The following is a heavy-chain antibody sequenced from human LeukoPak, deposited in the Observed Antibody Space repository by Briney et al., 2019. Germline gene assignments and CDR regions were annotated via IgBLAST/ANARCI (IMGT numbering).Heavy chain of an antibody. J-gene: IGHJ6*03. D-gene: IGHD6-13*01. CDR1: GASISSSSYY. CDR3: ARLSPLKYSSSWYYYYYYMDV. Sequence: SETLSLTCTVSGASISSSSYYWAWIRQPPGKGLEWIGNIYYSGSTYYNPSLNSRVTISVDTSKNQFSLKLSSVTAADTAVYYCARLSPLKYSSSWYYYYYYMDVWGKGTTVTISS. CDR2: IYYSGST. V-gene: IGHV4-39*01.